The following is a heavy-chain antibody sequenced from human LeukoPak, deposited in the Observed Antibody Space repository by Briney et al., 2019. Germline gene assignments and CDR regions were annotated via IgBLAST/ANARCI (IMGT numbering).Heavy chain of an antibody. Sequence: GGSLRLSCAASGFTFSSYDMHWVRQATGKGLEWVSAIGTVGDTYYPGSVKGRFTISRENAKNSLYLQMNSLRAGDTAVYYCARGPRYYYDSSGYYRPYYYYGMDVWAKGPRSPSP. CDR3: ARGPRYYYDSSGYYRPYYYYGMDV. CDR1: GFTFSSYD. D-gene: IGHD3-22*01. J-gene: IGHJ6*02. V-gene: IGHV3-13*01. CDR2: IGTVGDT.